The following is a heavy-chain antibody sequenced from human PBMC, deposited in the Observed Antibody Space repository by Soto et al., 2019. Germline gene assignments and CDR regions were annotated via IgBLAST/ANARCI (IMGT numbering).Heavy chain of an antibody. CDR1: GYVFTSYY. CDR3: LGGVTTTGHYYGMDV. D-gene: IGHD3-16*01. Sequence: ASVKVSCKASGYVFTSYYLHWARQAPGQGLEWMGWINPNSGDTYYAQNFEARVTLTRDTSTNTASMELRRLRSADTAVYYCLGGVTTTGHYYGMDVWGQGTTVTVSS. CDR2: INPNSGDT. J-gene: IGHJ6*02. V-gene: IGHV1-2*02.